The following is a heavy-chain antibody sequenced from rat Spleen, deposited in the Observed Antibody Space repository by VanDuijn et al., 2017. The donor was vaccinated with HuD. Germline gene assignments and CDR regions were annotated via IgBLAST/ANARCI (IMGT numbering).Heavy chain of an antibody. CDR1: GFTFSSYW. V-gene: IGHV5-29*01. CDR2: ISYDGSNT. J-gene: IGHJ2*01. D-gene: IGHD1-4*01. Sequence: EVQLVESGGGLVQPGRSLKLSCVASGFTFSSYWMYWIRQAPGKGLEWVATISYDGSNTHYRDSVKGRFTIFRENAKSTLSLQMDSLRSEDTATYYCATAGSRVSRFAYWGQGVMVTVSS. CDR3: ATAGSRVSRFAY.